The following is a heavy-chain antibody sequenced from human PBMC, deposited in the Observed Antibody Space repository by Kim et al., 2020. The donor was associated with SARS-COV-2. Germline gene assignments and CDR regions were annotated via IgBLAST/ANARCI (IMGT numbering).Heavy chain of an antibody. J-gene: IGHJ3*02. CDR3: ARAGRITMIVVVEGGAFDI. D-gene: IGHD3-22*01. CDR1: GFTFSSYS. V-gene: IGHV3-21*01. Sequence: GGSLRLSCAASGFTFSSYSMNWVRQAPGKGLEWVSSISSSSSYIYYADSVKGRFTTSSDNAKNSLYLQMNSLRAEDTAVYYCARAGRITMIVVVEGGAFDIWGQGTMVTVSS. CDR2: ISSSSSYI.